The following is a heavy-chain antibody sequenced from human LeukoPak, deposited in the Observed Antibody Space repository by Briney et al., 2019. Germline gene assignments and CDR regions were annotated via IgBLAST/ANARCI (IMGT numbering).Heavy chain of an antibody. CDR1: GGSITSRSYY. J-gene: IGHJ4*02. V-gene: IGHV4-39*01. CDR3: ARRVAAAGAYYFDY. D-gene: IGHD6-13*01. CDR2: IYYSGSS. Sequence: PSETLSLTCSVSGGSITSRSYYWGWLRQPPGKGLEWIGSIYYSGSSYYSPPLKSRLTMSVDTSKNQFSLKLNSVIAADTAVYYCARRVAAAGAYYFDYWGQGMLVIVSS.